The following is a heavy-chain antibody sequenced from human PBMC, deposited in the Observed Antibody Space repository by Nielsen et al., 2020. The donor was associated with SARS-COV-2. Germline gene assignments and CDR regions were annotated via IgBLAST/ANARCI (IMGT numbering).Heavy chain of an antibody. CDR1: GYIFTGYY. Sequence: ASVKVSCKASGYIFTGYYIHWVRQAPGQGLESMGIISPSGGGTTYAQKFQGRVTMTRDTSMSTVYMELSSLRSEDTAVYYCARWDYATASIDYWGQGTLVTVSS. CDR2: ISPSGGGT. D-gene: IGHD2-15*01. CDR3: ARWDYATASIDY. J-gene: IGHJ4*02. V-gene: IGHV1-46*01.